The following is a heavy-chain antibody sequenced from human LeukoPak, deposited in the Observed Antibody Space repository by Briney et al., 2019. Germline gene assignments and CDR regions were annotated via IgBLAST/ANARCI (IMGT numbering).Heavy chain of an antibody. CDR3: ARRKAVAGTGYFDY. CDR1: GYTISSGYY. Sequence: SETLCLTCAASGYTISSGYYWCWIRAPPEKVLEWAGSIYHSGSTYYNPSLKSRVTISVDTSKNQFSLKLSSVTAADTAVYYCARRKAVAGTGYFDYWGQGTLVTVSS. J-gene: IGHJ4*02. D-gene: IGHD6-19*01. CDR2: IYHSGST. V-gene: IGHV4-38-2*01.